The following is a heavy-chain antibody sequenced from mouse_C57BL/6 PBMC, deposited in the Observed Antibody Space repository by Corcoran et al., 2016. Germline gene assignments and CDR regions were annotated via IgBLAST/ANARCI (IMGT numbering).Heavy chain of an antibody. J-gene: IGHJ1*03. Sequence: QVQLQQSGAELVKPGASVKLSCKASGYTFTEYTIHWVKQRSGQGLEWIGWFYPGSGSIKYNEKFKDKATLTADKSSSTVYMELSRLTSEDSAVYFCARQYYYGSSPYWYFDVWGTGTTVTVSS. CDR1: GYTFTEYT. D-gene: IGHD1-1*01. V-gene: IGHV1-62-2*01. CDR2: FYPGSGSI. CDR3: ARQYYYGSSPYWYFDV.